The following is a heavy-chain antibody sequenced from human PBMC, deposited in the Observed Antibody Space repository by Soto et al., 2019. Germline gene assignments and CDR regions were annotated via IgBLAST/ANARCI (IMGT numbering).Heavy chain of an antibody. V-gene: IGHV1-46*01. Sequence: QLHLVQSGAVVKKPGASVTVSCSASGYPVTAYYMHWVRQAPGRGLEWMGGINPAPGAAKYTQTFQGRVPMTRAPSTSTVFMELGAQTSEYTAVFYCARRGGVGVAGSAAFDMWGQGTLVTVSS. CDR1: GYPVTAYY. CDR2: INPAPGAA. D-gene: IGHD3-3*01. J-gene: IGHJ3*02. CDR3: ARRGGVGVAGSAAFDM.